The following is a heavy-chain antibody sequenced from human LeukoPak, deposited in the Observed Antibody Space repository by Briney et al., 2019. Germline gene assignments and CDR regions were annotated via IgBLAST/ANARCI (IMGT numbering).Heavy chain of an antibody. Sequence: GASVKVSCKASGYTFTSYGISWVLQAPGQGLEWMGWISAYNGNTNYAQKLQGRVTMTTDTSTSTAYMELRSLRSDDTAVYYCARMRDTYYYDSSGYYPQEDWGQGTLVTVSS. CDR2: ISAYNGNT. J-gene: IGHJ4*02. CDR3: ARMRDTYYYDSSGYYPQED. V-gene: IGHV1-18*01. D-gene: IGHD3-22*01. CDR1: GYTFTSYG.